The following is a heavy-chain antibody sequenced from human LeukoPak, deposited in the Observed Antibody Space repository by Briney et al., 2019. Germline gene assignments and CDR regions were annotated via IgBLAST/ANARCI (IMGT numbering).Heavy chain of an antibody. V-gene: IGHV1-46*01. CDR2: INPSGGSI. J-gene: IGHJ4*02. CDR1: GYIFTSYY. D-gene: IGHD5-18*01. Sequence: GASVKVSCKASGYIFTSYYMYWVRQAPGQGLEWMGIINPSGGSIRYAQKFQGRVTMTRDTSTSTVYMELSSLRSEDTAVYYCAREIGPIQLHLWGSAFDYWGQGTLVTVSS. CDR3: AREIGPIQLHLWGSAFDY.